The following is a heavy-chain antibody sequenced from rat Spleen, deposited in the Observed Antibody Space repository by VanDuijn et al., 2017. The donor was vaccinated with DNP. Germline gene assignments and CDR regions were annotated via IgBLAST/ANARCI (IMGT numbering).Heavy chain of an antibody. J-gene: IGHJ2*01. CDR1: GLSFNDYW. Sequence: EAKLVESGGGLVQPGRSLKVSCAASGLSFNDYWMAWVRQAPGQGLEWIGEINQDSSSIRYIPSLKDKFTISRDNAQNTLYLQMSKLGSEDTAIYYCARAVGLRYFDYWGQGVMVTVSS. CDR2: INQDSSSI. CDR3: ARAVGLRYFDY. V-gene: IGHV4-2*01.